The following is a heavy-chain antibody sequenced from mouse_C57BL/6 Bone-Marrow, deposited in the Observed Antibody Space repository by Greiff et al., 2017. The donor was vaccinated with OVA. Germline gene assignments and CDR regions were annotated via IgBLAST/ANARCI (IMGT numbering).Heavy chain of an antibody. J-gene: IGHJ1*03. CDR3: VRDGYYHGV. CDR1: GFSFNTYA. CDR2: IRSKSNNYAT. D-gene: IGHD2-3*01. Sequence: EVKLMESGGGLVQPKGSLKLSCAASGFSFNTYAMNWVRQAPGKGLEWVARIRSKSNNYATYYADSVKDRFTISRDDSESMLYLQMNNLKTEDTAMYYCVRDGYYHGVWGTGTTVTVSS. V-gene: IGHV10-1*01.